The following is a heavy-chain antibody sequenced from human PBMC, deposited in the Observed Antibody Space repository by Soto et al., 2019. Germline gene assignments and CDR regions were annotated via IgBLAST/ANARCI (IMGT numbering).Heavy chain of an antibody. V-gene: IGHV4-39*01. D-gene: IGHD2-21*01. J-gene: IGHJ4*02. Sequence: PSETLSLTCTVSGGSISSSSHHWGWIRQPPGKGLEWIGSIYHSGTTYYNPPLKSRVTISVDTSKNQFSLRLSSVTAADTAVYYCARSDKIGSVDYWGRGILVTVSS. CDR2: IYHSGTT. CDR3: ARSDKIGSVDY. CDR1: GGSISSSSHH.